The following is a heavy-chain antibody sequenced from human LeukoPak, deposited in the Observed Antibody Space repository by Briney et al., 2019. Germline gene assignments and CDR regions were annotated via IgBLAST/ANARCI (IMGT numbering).Heavy chain of an antibody. CDR1: GYTFTAYY. J-gene: IGHJ4*02. D-gene: IGHD2/OR15-2a*01. CDR3: ARGSNSDSIAGRVFDY. CDR2: INPHTGGT. Sequence: ASVKVSCKASGYTFTAYYMHWVRQAPGQGLEWVGWINPHTGGTNYAQKFQGRVTMTRDTSISTAYMELSRLRSDDTAVYYCARGSNSDSIAGRVFDYWGQGTLVTVSS. V-gene: IGHV1-2*02.